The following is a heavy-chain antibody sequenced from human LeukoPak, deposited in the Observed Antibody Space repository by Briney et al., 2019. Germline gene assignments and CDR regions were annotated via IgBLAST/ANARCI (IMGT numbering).Heavy chain of an antibody. V-gene: IGHV3-11*01. J-gene: IGHJ6*02. D-gene: IGHD6-13*01. CDR3: ARAAAAAGFYCCYGMDV. CDR1: GFTFSDYH. CDR2: ISSSGNTI. Sequence: GGPLRLSCAPSGFTFSDYHMSWIPHAPGKALEWLSYISSSGNTIYYTDPVKGRFTISRDNAKNSLYLQMNSLRAEDTAVYCCARAAAAAGFYCCYGMDVWGQGTTVTVSS.